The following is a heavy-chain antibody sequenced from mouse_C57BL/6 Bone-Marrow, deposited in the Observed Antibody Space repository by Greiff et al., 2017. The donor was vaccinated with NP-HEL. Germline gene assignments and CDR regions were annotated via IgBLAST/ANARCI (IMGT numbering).Heavy chain of an antibody. Sequence: QVQLKESGPGLVQPSQSLSITCTVSGFSLTSYGVHWVRQSPGKGLEWLGVIWSGGSTDYNAAVISSLGISKDNSKSQVFFKMNRRQADDAAIYYCARTVPYGNYEAMDYWGQGTSVTVSS. CDR2: IWSGGST. J-gene: IGHJ4*01. CDR1: GFSLTSYG. V-gene: IGHV2-2*01. D-gene: IGHD2-1*01. CDR3: ARTVPYGNYEAMDY.